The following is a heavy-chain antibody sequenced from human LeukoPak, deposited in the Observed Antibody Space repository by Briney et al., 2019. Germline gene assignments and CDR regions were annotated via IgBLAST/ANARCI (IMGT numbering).Heavy chain of an antibody. CDR2: IYHSGST. Sequence: SQTLSLTCTVSGGSISSGGYYWSWIRQPPGKGLEWIGYIYHSGSTYYNPSLKSRVTISVDRSKNQFSLKLSSVTAADTAVYYCARDGGYGSGSYYFDHWGQGTLVTVSS. V-gene: IGHV4-30-2*01. J-gene: IGHJ4*02. CDR3: ARDGGYGSGSYYFDH. D-gene: IGHD3-10*01. CDR1: GGSISSGGYY.